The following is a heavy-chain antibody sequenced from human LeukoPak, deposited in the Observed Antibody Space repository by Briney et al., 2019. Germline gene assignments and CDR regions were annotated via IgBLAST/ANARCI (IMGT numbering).Heavy chain of an antibody. CDR2: IKSETDGGTT. V-gene: IGHV3-15*01. J-gene: IGHJ4*02. CDR3: TTLLWFGELSDY. D-gene: IGHD3-10*01. Sequence: PGGSLRLSCAASGFTFSNAWMSWVRQAPGKGLEWVGRIKSETDGGTTDYAAPVKGRFTISRDDSKNTLYLQMNSLKTEDTAVYYCTTLLWFGELSDYWGQGTLVTVSS. CDR1: GFTFSNAW.